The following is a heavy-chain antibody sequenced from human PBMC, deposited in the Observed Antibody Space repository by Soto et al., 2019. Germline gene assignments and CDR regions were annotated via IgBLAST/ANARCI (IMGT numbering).Heavy chain of an antibody. CDR1: GYTFTSYA. CDR3: ARGITLPTPLDY. J-gene: IGHJ4*02. D-gene: IGHD1-20*01. Sequence: QVQVVQSGAEEKKPGASVKVSCKASGYTFTSYAIHWVRQAPEQRLEWMGWINAGNGNTKYSQKFQGRVTITRDTSASTAYMELSSLRSEDTAVYYCARGITLPTPLDYWGQGTLVTVSS. V-gene: IGHV1-3*05. CDR2: INAGNGNT.